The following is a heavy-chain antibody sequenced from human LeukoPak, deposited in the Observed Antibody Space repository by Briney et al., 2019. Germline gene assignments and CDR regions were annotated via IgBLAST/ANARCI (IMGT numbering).Heavy chain of an antibody. V-gene: IGHV1-46*01. D-gene: IGHD4-23*01. CDR1: GYTFTSYG. CDR2: INPSGGST. CDR3: ARDNSVEDTAWWFDP. J-gene: IGHJ5*02. Sequence: GASVKVSCKASGYTFTSYGISWVRQAPGQGLEWMGIINPSGGSTGYAQKFQGRVTMTRDMSTSTDYMELSSLRSEDTAVYYCARDNSVEDTAWWFDPWGQGTLVTVSS.